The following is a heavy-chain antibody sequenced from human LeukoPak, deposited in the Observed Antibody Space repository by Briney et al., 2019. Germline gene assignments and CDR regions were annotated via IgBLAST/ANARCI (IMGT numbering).Heavy chain of an antibody. J-gene: IGHJ4*02. CDR1: GYTFTSYY. V-gene: IGHV1-46*01. CDR3: ARPLIDSSGYIYFLY. Sequence: ASVKVSCKASGYTFTSYYMHWVRQAPGQGLEWMGIINPSGGSTSFAQKFQGRVTMTRDTSTSTVYMELSSLRSEDTAVYYCARPLIDSSGYIYFLYWGQGTLVTVSS. CDR2: INPSGGST. D-gene: IGHD3-22*01.